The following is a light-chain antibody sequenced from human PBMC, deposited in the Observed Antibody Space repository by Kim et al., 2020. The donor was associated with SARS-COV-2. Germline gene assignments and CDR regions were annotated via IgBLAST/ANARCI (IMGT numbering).Light chain of an antibody. CDR1: SSGVSGYNY. V-gene: IGLV2-14*03. J-gene: IGLJ2*01. CDR3: SSYQSSITHVV. CDR2: DES. Sequence: TTACTGSSSGVSGYNYAAWYQQHPGKAPKLMIYDESNRPSGVSHRFSGSKSGNTASLTISGVQAEDEADYYWSSYQSSITHVVFGGGTQLTVL.